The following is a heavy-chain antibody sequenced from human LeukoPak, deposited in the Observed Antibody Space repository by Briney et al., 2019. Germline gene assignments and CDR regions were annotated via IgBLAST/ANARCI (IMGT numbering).Heavy chain of an antibody. D-gene: IGHD2-8*01. CDR3: ARVRTYCTNGVCHPLSFDY. Sequence: SETLSLTCAVYGGSFSGYYWSWIGQPPGKGLEWIGEINHSGSTNYNPSLKSRVTISVDTSKNQFSLKLSSVTAADTAVYYCARVRTYCTNGVCHPLSFDYWGQGTLVTVSS. V-gene: IGHV4-34*01. CDR2: INHSGST. CDR1: GGSFSGYY. J-gene: IGHJ4*02.